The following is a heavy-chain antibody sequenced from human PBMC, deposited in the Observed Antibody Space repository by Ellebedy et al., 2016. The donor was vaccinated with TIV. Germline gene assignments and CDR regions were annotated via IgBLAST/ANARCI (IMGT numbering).Heavy chain of an antibody. CDR1: GFIFGSYG. Sequence: GGSLRLXCAASGFIFGSYGMHWVRQAPGKGLEWVTVISYEGSNEYYADSVKGRFTISRDNSKNTLYLQMNSLRAEDAAVYYCARGGTYSYDSSYPDFDYWGQGTLVTVSS. CDR2: ISYEGSNE. J-gene: IGHJ4*02. CDR3: ARGGTYSYDSSYPDFDY. D-gene: IGHD3-22*01. V-gene: IGHV3-30-3*01.